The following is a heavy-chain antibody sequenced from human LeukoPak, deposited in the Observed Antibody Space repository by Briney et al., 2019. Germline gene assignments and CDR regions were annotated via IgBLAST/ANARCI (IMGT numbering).Heavy chain of an antibody. V-gene: IGHV3-48*03. CDR3: AMFYFDY. J-gene: IGHJ4*02. CDR2: ISSSGSTI. CDR1: GFTFSSYE. Sequence: QPGGSLRLSCAASGFTFSSYEMNWVRQAPGKGLEWVSYISSSGSTIYYADSVKGRFTISRDNAKNSLFLQVNSLRAEDTAIYYCAMFYFDYWGQGTLVTVPS.